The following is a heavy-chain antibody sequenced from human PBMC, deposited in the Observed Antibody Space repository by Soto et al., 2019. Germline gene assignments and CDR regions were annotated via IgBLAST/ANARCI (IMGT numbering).Heavy chain of an antibody. Sequence: GGSLRLSCAASGFTFSSYSMHWVRQAPGKGLEYLSAISSNGGSTFYANSVKGRFTISRDNSKNTLYLQLNSLRAEDTAAYYCAKSGGGSGTYDYYHGMDVWGQGTTVTVSS. CDR2: ISSNGGST. D-gene: IGHD3-10*01. CDR3: AKSGGGSGTYDYYHGMDV. V-gene: IGHV3-64*01. CDR1: GFTFSSYS. J-gene: IGHJ6*02.